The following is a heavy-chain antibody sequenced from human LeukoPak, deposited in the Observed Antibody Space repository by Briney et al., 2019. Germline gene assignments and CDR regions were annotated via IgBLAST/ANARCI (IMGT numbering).Heavy chain of an antibody. CDR3: ARDLYRDSLPVSWFDP. J-gene: IGHJ5*02. V-gene: IGHV1-18*01. CDR2: ISDYNGNT. Sequence: ASVEVSCKASGYTFTSYGISWVRQAPGQGFEWMGWISDYNGNTNYAQKLQGRVTMTTDTSTSTAYMELRSLRSDDTAVYCCARDLYRDSLPVSWFDPWGQGTLVTVSS. D-gene: IGHD4-11*01. CDR1: GYTFTSYG.